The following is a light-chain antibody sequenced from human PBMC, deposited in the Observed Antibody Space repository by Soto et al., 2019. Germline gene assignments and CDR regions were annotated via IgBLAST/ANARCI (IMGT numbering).Light chain of an antibody. Sequence: DIQMTQSPSSLSASLGDRVTITFRASQVISKFLNWYQLKPGKAPKILIFDASELETGVTSRFSGHRSGTDFSFIISRLQPEDIATYYCQQYDNSPLTFGGGTKVDIK. CDR1: QVISKF. CDR3: QQYDNSPLT. V-gene: IGKV1-33*01. J-gene: IGKJ4*01. CDR2: DAS.